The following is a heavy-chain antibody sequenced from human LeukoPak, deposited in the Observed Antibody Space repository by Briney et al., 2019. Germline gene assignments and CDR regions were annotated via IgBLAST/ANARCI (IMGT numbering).Heavy chain of an antibody. CDR1: GFTFSTYA. CDR3: AKDYSLEYSLYYFDY. J-gene: IGHJ4*02. D-gene: IGHD2/OR15-2a*01. Sequence: QSGGSLRLSCAASGFTFSTYAMSWVRQAPGKGVEWVSAISGSGGSTSYADSVKGRFTISRDNTKNTLCLQMNTLRAEDTAVYYCAKDYSLEYSLYYFDYWGQGTLVTVSS. V-gene: IGHV3-23*01. CDR2: ISGSGGST.